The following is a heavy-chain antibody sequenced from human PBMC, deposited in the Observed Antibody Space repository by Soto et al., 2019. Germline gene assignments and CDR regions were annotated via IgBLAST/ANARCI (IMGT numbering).Heavy chain of an antibody. V-gene: IGHV1-18*01. CDR1: GYPLRNCG. D-gene: IGHD2-21*01. CDR2: ISPYNGHT. CDR3: ARGLRFQSCGLPDH. J-gene: IGHJ4*02. Sequence: QVQLVQSGPEVKMPGASVKVSCKASGYPLRNCGIIWVRQAPGQGLHWMGWISPYNGHTHFAEKVGHRLIMTTDTSTNTAFLELRNLTSDATGVYFCARGLRFQSCGLPDHWGQGTLVTVSS.